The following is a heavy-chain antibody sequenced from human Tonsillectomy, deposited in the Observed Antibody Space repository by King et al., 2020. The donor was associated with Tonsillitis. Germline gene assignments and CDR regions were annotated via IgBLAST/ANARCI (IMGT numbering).Heavy chain of an antibody. CDR1: GFTFTTYA. CDR2: ISGRGGRT. J-gene: IGHJ6*03. D-gene: IGHD5-18*01. Sequence: VQLVESGGGLVQPGGSLRLSCAASGFTFTTYAMSWVRQAPGKGLEWVSAISGRGGRTFYADSVKGRFSISRDNSNNTLHLQINSLRAEDTAVYYCAKVSGDNYGPNYYMDVWGKGTTVTVSS. CDR3: AKVSGDNYGPNYYMDV. V-gene: IGHV3-23*04.